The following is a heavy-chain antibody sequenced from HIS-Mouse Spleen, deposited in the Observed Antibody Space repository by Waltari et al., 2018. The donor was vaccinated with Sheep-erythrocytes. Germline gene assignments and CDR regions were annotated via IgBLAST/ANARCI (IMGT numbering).Heavy chain of an antibody. CDR1: GYSISSGYY. D-gene: IGHD3-10*01. Sequence: VQLQESGPGLVKPSETLSLTCTVSGYSISSGYYWGWIRHPPGKGLEWIGSIYHSGSTYYNPSLKSRVTISVDTSKNQFSLKLSSVTAADTAVYYCARISENYYGSGSWALYWGQGTLVTVSS. V-gene: IGHV4-38-2*02. J-gene: IGHJ4*02. CDR3: ARISENYYGSGSWALY. CDR2: IYHSGST.